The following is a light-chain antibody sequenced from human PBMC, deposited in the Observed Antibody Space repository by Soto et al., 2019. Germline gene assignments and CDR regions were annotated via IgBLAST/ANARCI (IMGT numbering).Light chain of an antibody. J-gene: IGKJ1*01. V-gene: IGKV3-20*01. CDR1: QSVNSSH. CDR3: QQYGRT. CDR2: GTS. Sequence: EIVLTQSPGPLSLSPWAMAAPFCRASQSVNSSHLVWYQQKPGQAPRVLIYGTSIRVTGIPDRISGSGSGTDFTLTISRLEPEDFAVYYCQQYGRTFGQGTKVDIK.